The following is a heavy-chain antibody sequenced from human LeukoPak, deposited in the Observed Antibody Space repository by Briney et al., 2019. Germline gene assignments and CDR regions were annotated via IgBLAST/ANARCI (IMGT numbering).Heavy chain of an antibody. V-gene: IGHV3-53*01. CDR3: ARDLTCDY. CDR1: GFTFSSNY. J-gene: IGHJ4*02. D-gene: IGHD1-14*01. CDR2: IYSGGST. Sequence: PGGSLRLSCAASGFTFSSNYMSWVRQAPGKGLEWVSVIYSGGSTYYADSVKGRFTISRDNAKKSLYLQINSLRAEDTAVYYCARDLTCDYWGQGTLVTVSS.